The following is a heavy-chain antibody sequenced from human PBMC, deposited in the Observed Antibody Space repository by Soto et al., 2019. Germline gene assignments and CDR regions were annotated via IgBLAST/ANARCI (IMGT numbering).Heavy chain of an antibody. D-gene: IGHD3-22*01. J-gene: IGHJ4*02. CDR1: GYTFTSYG. Sequence: QVQLVQSGAEVKKPGASVKVSCKASGYTFTSYGISWVRQAPGQGLEWMGWISAYNGNTNYAQKLQGRVTMTTDTATSTAYMELRSLRSDDTAVYYCAGDHGEGYYDSSGFDYWGQGTLVTVSS. CDR2: ISAYNGNT. V-gene: IGHV1-18*04. CDR3: AGDHGEGYYDSSGFDY.